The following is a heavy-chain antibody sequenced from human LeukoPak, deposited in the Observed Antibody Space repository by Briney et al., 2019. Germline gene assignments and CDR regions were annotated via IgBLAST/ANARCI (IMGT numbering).Heavy chain of an antibody. Sequence: SETLSLTCTVSGGXISSYYWSWIRQPPGKGLEWIGYIYYSGSTNYNPSLKSRVTISVDTSKNQFSLKLSSVTAADTAVYYCARVLGEGGSSLNWFDPWGQGTLVTVSS. V-gene: IGHV4-59*01. CDR1: GGXISSYY. D-gene: IGHD1-26*01. J-gene: IGHJ5*02. CDR3: ARVLGEGGSSLNWFDP. CDR2: IYYSGST.